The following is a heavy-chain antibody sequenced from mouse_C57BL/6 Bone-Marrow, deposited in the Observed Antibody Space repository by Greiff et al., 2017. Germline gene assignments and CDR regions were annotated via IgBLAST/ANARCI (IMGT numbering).Heavy chain of an antibody. CDR3: ARRFDY. V-gene: IGHV1-55*01. J-gene: IGHJ2*01. CDR2: IYPGSGST. Sequence: VQLQQSGAELVKPGASVKMSCKASGYTFTSYWITWVKQRPGQGLEWIGDIYPGSGSTNYNEKFKSKATLSVDTSSGTADMQLSSLTSEDAAVYYCARRFDYWGQGATLTVSS. CDR1: GYTFTSYW.